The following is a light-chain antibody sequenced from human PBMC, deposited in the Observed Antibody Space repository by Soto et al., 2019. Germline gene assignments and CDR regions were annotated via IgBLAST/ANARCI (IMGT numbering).Light chain of an antibody. J-gene: IGKJ1*01. CDR3: QPYIDWPAT. Sequence: EIVMTQSPATLSVSPGERATLPCRASQSVSSYIAWYQQKPGQAPRLLIYGASTRATGIPARFSGSASGTEFPLPIRSLQCEDFAVSFCQPYIDWPATFGHGTTV. CDR1: QSVSSY. CDR2: GAS. V-gene: IGKV3-15*01.